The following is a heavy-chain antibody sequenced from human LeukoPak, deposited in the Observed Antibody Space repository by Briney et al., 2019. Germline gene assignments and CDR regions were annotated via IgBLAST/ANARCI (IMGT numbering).Heavy chain of an antibody. CDR3: ARRIAADYYYYYYMDV. J-gene: IGHJ6*03. CDR1: GYTFTSYG. CDR2: ISAYNGNT. Sequence: ASVKVSCKASGYTFTSYGISWVRQAPGQGLEWMGWISAYNGNTNHAQKLQGRVTMTTDTSTSTAYMELRSLRSDDTAVYYCARRIAADYYYYYYMDVWGKGTTVTVSS. D-gene: IGHD6-13*01. V-gene: IGHV1-18*01.